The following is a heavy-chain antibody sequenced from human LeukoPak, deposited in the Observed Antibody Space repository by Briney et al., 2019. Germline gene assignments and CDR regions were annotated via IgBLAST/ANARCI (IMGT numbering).Heavy chain of an antibody. CDR2: ITSSSSNI. Sequence: GGSLRLSCAASGFTFSSYSMNWVRQAPGKGLEWVSSITSSSSNIYYADSVKGRFTISRDNAKNSLNLQMNSLRAEDTAVYYCARDGGSGSYYYYYYYYMDVWGKGTTVTVS. J-gene: IGHJ6*03. V-gene: IGHV3-21*01. CDR3: ARDGGSGSYYYYYYYYMDV. D-gene: IGHD3-10*01. CDR1: GFTFSSYS.